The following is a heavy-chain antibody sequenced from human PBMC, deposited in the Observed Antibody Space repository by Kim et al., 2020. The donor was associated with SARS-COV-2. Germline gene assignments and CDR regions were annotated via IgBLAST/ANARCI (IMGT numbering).Heavy chain of an antibody. CDR1: GFTFSSYA. J-gene: IGHJ4*02. CDR3: ARDACCYVSSGG. CDR2: ISYDGSNT. V-gene: IGHV3-30-3*01. Sequence: GGSLRLSCAASGFTFSSYAMHWVRQAPGKGLEWVAVISYDGSNTYYADSVKGRFTISRDNSKNTLYLQMNSLRAEDTAVYYCARDACCYVSSGGWGRGTRVTVSS. D-gene: IGHD3-22*01.